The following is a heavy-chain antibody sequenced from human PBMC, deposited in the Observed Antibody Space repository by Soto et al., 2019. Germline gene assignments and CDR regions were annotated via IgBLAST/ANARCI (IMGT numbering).Heavy chain of an antibody. J-gene: IGHJ4*02. CDR1: GFTFSSYG. D-gene: IGHD1-26*01. CDR3: EGGGPRGSYYYFDY. CDR2: IGYDGSNK. Sequence: GGSLRLSCAASGFTFSSYGMHWVRQAPGKGLEWVAVIGYDGSNKYYAESVKGRFTISRDNSKNTQYLQMNSLRAEDTAVYYCEGGGPRGSYYYFDYGAREPPVTVSP. V-gene: IGHV3-33*01.